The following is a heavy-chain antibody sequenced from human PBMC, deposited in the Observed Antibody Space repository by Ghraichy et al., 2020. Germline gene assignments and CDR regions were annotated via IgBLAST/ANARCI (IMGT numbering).Heavy chain of an antibody. Sequence: SGPTLVKPTQTLTLTCTFSGFSLSTSGVGVGWIRQPPGKALEWLALIYWDDDKRYSPSLKSRLTITKDTSKNQVVLTMTNMDPVDTATYYCARHIYYDSSGYYRIFDYWGQGTLVTVSS. CDR3: ARHIYYDSSGYYRIFDY. CDR1: GFSLSTSGVG. V-gene: IGHV2-5*02. CDR2: IYWDDDK. D-gene: IGHD3-22*01. J-gene: IGHJ4*02.